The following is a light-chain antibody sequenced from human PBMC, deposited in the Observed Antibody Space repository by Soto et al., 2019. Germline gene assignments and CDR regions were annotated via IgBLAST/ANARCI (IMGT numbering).Light chain of an antibody. Sequence: DIQLTHSPSSVSSPVGARASITCRASQGLGSNLAWFQKKPGRAPQLLLYAASILESGVPSRFRGSGSGTHFNLTLNSLQPEDFATYYCLSGHSRPVGGGTKVQIK. CDR2: AAS. CDR1: QGLGSN. J-gene: IGKJ4*01. CDR3: LSGHSRP. V-gene: IGKV1-12*01.